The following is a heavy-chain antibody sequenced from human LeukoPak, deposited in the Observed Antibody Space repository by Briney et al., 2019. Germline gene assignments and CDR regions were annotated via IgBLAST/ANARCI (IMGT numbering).Heavy chain of an antibody. D-gene: IGHD3-22*01. CDR2: IYTSGST. CDR1: GGSITGYY. Sequence: SETLSLTCSVSGGSITGYYWNWIRQPAGKGLEWIGRIYTSGSTNYNPSLKSRVTMSLDASKNQFSLKLSSVTAADTAVYYCARWDDSSGYVDAFDIWGQGTMVTVSS. CDR3: ARWDDSSGYVDAFDI. J-gene: IGHJ3*02. V-gene: IGHV4-4*07.